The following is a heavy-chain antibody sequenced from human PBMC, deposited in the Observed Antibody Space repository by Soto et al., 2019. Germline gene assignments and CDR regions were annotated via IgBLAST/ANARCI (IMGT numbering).Heavy chain of an antibody. Sequence: PSETLSLTCTVSGGSISSNYWTWIRQPPGKGLEWIGHVYNSGSTNYNPSLKSRVTISEDTSKSQFSLKVNSMTAADTAVYYCARYRREAVAGYTLDNWGQGILVTVSS. CDR3: ARYRREAVAGYTLDN. V-gene: IGHV4-59*01. D-gene: IGHD6-13*01. J-gene: IGHJ4*02. CDR2: VYNSGST. CDR1: GGSISSNY.